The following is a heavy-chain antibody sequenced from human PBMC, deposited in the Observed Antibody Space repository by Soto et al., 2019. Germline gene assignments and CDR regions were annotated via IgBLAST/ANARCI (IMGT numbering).Heavy chain of an antibody. Sequence: EVHLVESGGGLVQTGGSLRLSCAISESTVRSDWMNWVRQAPGKGLEWVAHTNQDGSEKYYVDSVKGRFTIFRDNAKNSLYLQMNSLKVGDTAMYYCSGGVGDAFWSQGTLVTVSS. CDR1: ESTVRSDW. V-gene: IGHV3-7*04. CDR3: SGGVGDAF. CDR2: TNQDGSEK. J-gene: IGHJ4*02. D-gene: IGHD3-16*01.